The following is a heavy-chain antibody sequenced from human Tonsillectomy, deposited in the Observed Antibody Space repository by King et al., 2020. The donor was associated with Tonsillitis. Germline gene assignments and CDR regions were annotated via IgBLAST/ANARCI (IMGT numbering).Heavy chain of an antibody. Sequence: VQLQESGPGLVKPSETLSLTCTVSGASVRSGSYYWNWIRQPPGKGLEWIACMYYSGITNYNPSLKSRVTISVDTSKNQFSLRLSSVTAADTAVYYCARDTTGGLVTGMDVWGQGTTVTVSS. CDR2: MYYSGIT. D-gene: IGHD6-19*01. CDR1: GASVRSGSYY. V-gene: IGHV4-61*01. J-gene: IGHJ6*02. CDR3: ARDTTGGLVTGMDV.